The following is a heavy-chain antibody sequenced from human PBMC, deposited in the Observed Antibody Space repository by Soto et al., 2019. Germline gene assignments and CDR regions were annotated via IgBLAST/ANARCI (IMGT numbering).Heavy chain of an antibody. J-gene: IGHJ4*02. V-gene: IGHV1-69*13. D-gene: IGHD5-12*01. CDR2: IVPLFGTP. CDR1: GGTFSNSA. Sequence: SVKVSCKASGGTFSNSAFSWVRQAPGQGLGWMGGIVPLFGTPNYAQKFQGRVTITADESSSTAYMELSSLRSEDTAIYYCASERVAEMATGGFFDYWGQGTLVTVSS. CDR3: ASERVAEMATGGFFDY.